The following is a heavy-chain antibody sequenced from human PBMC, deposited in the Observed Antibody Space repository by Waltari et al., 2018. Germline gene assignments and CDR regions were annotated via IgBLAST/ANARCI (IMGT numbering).Heavy chain of an antibody. CDR1: GGTFSSYA. V-gene: IGHV1-69*14. CDR2: IIPIFGTA. Sequence: QVQLVQSGAEVKKPGSSVKVSCKASGGTFSSYAISWVRQAPGQGLEWMGGIIPIFGTANYAQKFQGRVTITADKSTSTAYMELSSLRSEDTAVYYCAAYYDGSGYYYGGYYFDYWGQGTLVTVSS. J-gene: IGHJ4*02. CDR3: AAYYDGSGYYYGGYYFDY. D-gene: IGHD3-22*01.